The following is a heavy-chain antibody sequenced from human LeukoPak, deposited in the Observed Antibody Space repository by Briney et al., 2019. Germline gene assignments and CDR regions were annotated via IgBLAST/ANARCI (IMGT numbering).Heavy chain of an antibody. CDR1: GFTFIDYD. Sequence: GGSLRLSCAASGFTFIDYDMHWVRQVLGKGLEWVTAIGIRGDTHYSGSVKGRFTISRENAESSLYLQMNSLRAEDTAVYYCARGGIQVSGIDEFDYWGQGTLVTVSS. J-gene: IGHJ4*02. V-gene: IGHV3-13*01. CDR2: IGIRGDT. CDR3: ARGGIQVSGIDEFDY. D-gene: IGHD6-19*01.